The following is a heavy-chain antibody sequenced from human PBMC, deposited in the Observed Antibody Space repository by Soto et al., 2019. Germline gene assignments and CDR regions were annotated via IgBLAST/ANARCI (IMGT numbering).Heavy chain of an antibody. V-gene: IGHV3-74*01. D-gene: IGHD6-13*01. CDR3: GRGGSGIYGMDI. CDR2: IIRDGSST. J-gene: IGHJ6*02. Sequence: EVQLVESGGGLVQPGGSLRLACAASGFTFSSYWMHWVRQAPGKGLVWISGIIRDGSSTNYADSVKGRFTISRDNAKNTVYLEINSLRPDDTAVYFCGRGGSGIYGMDIWGQGTTGIVYS. CDR1: GFTFSSYW.